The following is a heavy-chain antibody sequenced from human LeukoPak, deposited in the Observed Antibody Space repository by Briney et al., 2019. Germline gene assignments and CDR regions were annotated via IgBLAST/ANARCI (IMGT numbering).Heavy chain of an antibody. Sequence: GVSLRLSCAASGFTFSSYSMNWVRQAPGKGLEWVSSISSSSSYIYYADSVKGRFTISRDNAKNSLYLQMNSLRAEDTAVYYCARSITIFGVVIGGDAFDIWGQGTMVTVSS. CDR3: ARSITIFGVVIGGDAFDI. J-gene: IGHJ3*02. CDR2: ISSSSSYI. CDR1: GFTFSSYS. V-gene: IGHV3-21*01. D-gene: IGHD3-3*01.